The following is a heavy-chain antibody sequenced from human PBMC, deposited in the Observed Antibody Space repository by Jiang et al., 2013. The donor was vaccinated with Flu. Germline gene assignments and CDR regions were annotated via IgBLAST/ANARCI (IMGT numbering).Heavy chain of an antibody. CDR1: RGSFRGYD. Sequence: LSLTCAVSRGSFRGYDWTWDPPAPREGAGVDWRNQSYGSTIYNPSLKSRVTISVDTSKNQYSLDLSAVTAADTTVYYCALRGTMVDGVVGQRGAADFWGQGTLVIVSS. J-gene: IGHJ4*02. D-gene: IGHD2-21*01. V-gene: IGHV4-34*01. CDR3: ALRGTMVDGVVGQRGAADF. CDR2: QSYGST.